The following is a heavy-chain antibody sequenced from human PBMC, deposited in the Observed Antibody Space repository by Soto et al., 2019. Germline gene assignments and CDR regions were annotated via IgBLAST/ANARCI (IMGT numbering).Heavy chain of an antibody. V-gene: IGHV3-30*18. CDR3: AKGLGDGYNHYY. CDR2: ISHDGSIQ. Sequence: QAQLVESGGGVVQPGRSLRLSCAISGVTFTSSGVHWVRQAPGKGLEWVAVISHDGSIQFYADSVKGRFTTSSDKSNNTVYLQMDSLRTEDTAVYFCAKGLGDGYNHYYWGQGTLVTVSS. D-gene: IGHD5-12*01. CDR1: GVTFTSSG. J-gene: IGHJ4*02.